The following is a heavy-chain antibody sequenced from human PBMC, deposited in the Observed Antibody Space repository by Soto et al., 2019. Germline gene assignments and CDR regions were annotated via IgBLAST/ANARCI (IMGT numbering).Heavy chain of an antibody. J-gene: IGHJ6*03. D-gene: IGHD6-6*01. CDR2: IWYDGSNK. Sequence: PGGSLRLSCAASRFTFSNYGMHWVRQAPGKGLEWVAVIWYDGSNKYYADSVKGRFTISRDNSKNTLYLQMNSLRAEDTAVYYCARVAVIAAPMDVWGKGTTVTVSS. CDR1: RFTFSNYG. V-gene: IGHV3-33*01. CDR3: ARVAVIAAPMDV.